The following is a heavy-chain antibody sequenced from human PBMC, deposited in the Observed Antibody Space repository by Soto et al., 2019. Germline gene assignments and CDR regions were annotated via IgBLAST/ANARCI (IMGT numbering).Heavy chain of an antibody. Sequence: QVQLQESGPGLVKPSQTLSLTCTVSGGSISSGDYYWSWIRQHPGKGLEWIGYIYYSGSTYYNPSLKSRFTISVDTSKNQFSLKLSSVTAADTAVYYCARDLSDVDTAMVTSGWFDPWGQGTLVTVSS. V-gene: IGHV4-31*03. CDR3: ARDLSDVDTAMVTSGWFDP. CDR1: GGSISSGDYY. D-gene: IGHD5-18*01. CDR2: IYYSGST. J-gene: IGHJ5*02.